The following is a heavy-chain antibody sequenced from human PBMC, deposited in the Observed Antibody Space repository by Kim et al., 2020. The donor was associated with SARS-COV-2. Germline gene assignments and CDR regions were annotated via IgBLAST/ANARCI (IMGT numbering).Heavy chain of an antibody. J-gene: IGHJ6*03. CDR1: GDTFNIFA. CDR3: ARETRTGRTRRDWFLYRSRPETFSYYYHMDI. D-gene: IGHD3-9*01. V-gene: IGHV1-69*13. Sequence: SVKVSCKASGDTFNIFAFSWVRQAPGQGPQWMGGLIPIFGRPNYAQMFQGGLTITADASTSTVYMELSSLISDDSAVYYCARETRTGRTRRDWFLYRSRPETFSYYYHMDIWGQGTTVTVSS. CDR2: LIPIFGRP.